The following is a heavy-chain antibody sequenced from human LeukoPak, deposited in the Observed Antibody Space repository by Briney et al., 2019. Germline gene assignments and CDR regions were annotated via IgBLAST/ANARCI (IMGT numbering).Heavy chain of an antibody. D-gene: IGHD3-22*01. J-gene: IGHJ4*02. CDR2: IYSGGST. CDR3: ARDRTDDSSGYPFFDY. Sequence: GGSLRLSCAASGFTVSSNYMSWVRQAPGKGLEWVSVIYSGGSTYYADSVKGRFTISRDNSKNTLYLQMNSLRAEDTAVYYCARDRTDDSSGYPFFDYWGQGTLVTVSS. CDR1: GFTVSSNY. V-gene: IGHV3-53*01.